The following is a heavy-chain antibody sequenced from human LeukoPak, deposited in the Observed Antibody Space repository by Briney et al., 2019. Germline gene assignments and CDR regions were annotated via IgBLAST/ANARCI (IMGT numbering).Heavy chain of an antibody. CDR2: IYISGST. D-gene: IGHD6-25*01. CDR3: ARISGAFDI. CDR1: GGSISSYY. Sequence: SETLSLTCTVSGGSISSYYWSWIRRPAGKGLEWIGRIYISGSTNYNPSLKSRVTMSVDTSKNQFSLKLSSVTAADTAIYYCARISGAFDIWGQGTMVTVSS. J-gene: IGHJ3*02. V-gene: IGHV4-4*07.